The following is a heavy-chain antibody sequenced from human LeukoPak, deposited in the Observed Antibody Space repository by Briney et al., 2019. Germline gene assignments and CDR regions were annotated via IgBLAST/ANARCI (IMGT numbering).Heavy chain of an antibody. Sequence: PGGSLRLSCAASGFSFSGYWISWVRQAPGKGLEWVANIKEDGSEKYYVDSVKGRFTISRDNVKNSLYLQMSSLRAEDTAVYYCARDRGWLQFDYWGQGTLVTVSS. D-gene: IGHD5-24*01. J-gene: IGHJ4*02. V-gene: IGHV3-7*01. CDR1: GFSFSGYW. CDR3: ARDRGWLQFDY. CDR2: IKEDGSEK.